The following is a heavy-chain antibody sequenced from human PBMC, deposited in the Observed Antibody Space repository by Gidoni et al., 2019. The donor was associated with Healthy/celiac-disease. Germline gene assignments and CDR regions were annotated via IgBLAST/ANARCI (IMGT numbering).Heavy chain of an antibody. J-gene: IGHJ4*02. CDR2: IAPSDSYT. D-gene: IGHD3-16*02. CDR3: ARTRVRFGELSYYDY. V-gene: IGHV5-10-1*01. CDR1: GYSLTSYW. Sequence: EVQLVQSGAEVKKPGESRRISCKGSGYSLTSYWISWVRQMPGKGLEWMGRIAPSDSYTNYSPSFPGHVTISADKSIRTAYLQWSSLKASDTAMYYCARTRVRFGELSYYDYWGQGTLVTVSS.